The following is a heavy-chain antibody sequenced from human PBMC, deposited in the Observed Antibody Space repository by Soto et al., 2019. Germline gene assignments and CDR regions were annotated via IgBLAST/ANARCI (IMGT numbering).Heavy chain of an antibody. CDR3: ARENWDYYYGMDV. CDR1: GFTFSDYY. CDR2: ISSSSSTI. V-gene: IGHV3-11*04. J-gene: IGHJ6*01. Sequence: PGGSLRLSCAASGFTFSDYYMSWIRQAPGKGLEWVSYISSSSSTIYYADSVKGRFTISRDNAKNSLYLQMNSLRDEDTAVYYCARENWDYYYGMDVWGQGTTVTVSS. D-gene: IGHD7-27*01.